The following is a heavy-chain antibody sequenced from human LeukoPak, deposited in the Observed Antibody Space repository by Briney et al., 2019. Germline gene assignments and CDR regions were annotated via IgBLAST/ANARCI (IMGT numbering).Heavy chain of an antibody. J-gene: IGHJ4*02. V-gene: IGHV4-38-2*02. CDR1: GYSISSGYY. Sequence: SETLSLTCTVSGYSISSGYYWGWIRQPPVKGLEWIGSIYHSGSTYYNPSLKSRVTISVDTSKNQFSLKLSSVTAADTAVYYCARVGYPYYFDYWGQGTLVTVSS. D-gene: IGHD5-12*01. CDR2: IYHSGST. CDR3: ARVGYPYYFDY.